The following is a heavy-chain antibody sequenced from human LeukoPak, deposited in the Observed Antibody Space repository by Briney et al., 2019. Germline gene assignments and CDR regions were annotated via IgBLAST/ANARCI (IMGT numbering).Heavy chain of an antibody. CDR1: GGSISSFY. V-gene: IGHV4-59*01. Sequence: TTSETLSLTCTVSGGSISSFYWSWIRQPPGKGLEWIGYIYYSGSTNYNPSLKSRVTISVDTSKNQFSLKLSSVTAAATAVYYCARAGYGSGSYYNWFDPWGQGTLVTVSS. J-gene: IGHJ5*02. CDR3: ARAGYGSGSYYNWFDP. CDR2: IYYSGST. D-gene: IGHD3-10*01.